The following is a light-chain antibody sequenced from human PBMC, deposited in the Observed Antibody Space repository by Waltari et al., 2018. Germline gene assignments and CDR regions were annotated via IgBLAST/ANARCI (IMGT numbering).Light chain of an antibody. J-gene: IGKJ1*01. V-gene: IGKV3-15*01. Sequence: EIVMTQSPATLSLSPGERATLSCRASQSVSNNLAWYQQKPGQAPRLLIYGASTRATGITARFSGSGSGTEFTLTISSLQPEDAAVYFCHQYYLTPWTFGQGTKLEIK. CDR3: HQYYLTPWT. CDR2: GAS. CDR1: QSVSNN.